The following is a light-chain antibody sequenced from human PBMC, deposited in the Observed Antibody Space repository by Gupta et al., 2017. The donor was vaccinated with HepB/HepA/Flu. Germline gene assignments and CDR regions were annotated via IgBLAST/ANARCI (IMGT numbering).Light chain of an antibody. V-gene: IGLV1-36*01. Sequence: QSVLTHPPSVSGAPRQRGTISCSGSNTNIGTYSVSWYQQLPVKPPNLLIYYDDLLPSGISDRFSGSKSGTSVSLAISGLQSEDEADYYCATWDDRLKTVVFGGGTKLTVL. CDR2: YDD. J-gene: IGLJ2*01. CDR3: ATWDDRLKTVV. CDR1: NTNIGTYS.